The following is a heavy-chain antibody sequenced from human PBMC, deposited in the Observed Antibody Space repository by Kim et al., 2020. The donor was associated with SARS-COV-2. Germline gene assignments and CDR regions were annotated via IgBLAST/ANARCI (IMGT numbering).Heavy chain of an antibody. D-gene: IGHD6-6*01. J-gene: IGHJ4*02. V-gene: IGHV4-39*01. Sequence: YSGRTYINPSLKSRVTISVDTSKNQFSLKLTSVTATDTAVYYSARHYPAEYWGQGSLVTVSS. CDR3: ARHYPAEY. CDR2: YSGRT.